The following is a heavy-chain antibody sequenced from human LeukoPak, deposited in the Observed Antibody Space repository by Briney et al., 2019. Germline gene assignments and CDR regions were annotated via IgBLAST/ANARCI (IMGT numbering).Heavy chain of an antibody. CDR1: GGSFSGYY. Sequence: SETLSLTCAVYGGSFSGYYWSWIRQPPGKGLEWIGEINHSGSTNYNPSLKSRVTISVDTSKNQFSLKLSSVTAEDTAVYYCARSWKYYYDSSGYFLFDYWGQGTLVTVSS. J-gene: IGHJ4*02. V-gene: IGHV4-34*01. CDR2: INHSGST. CDR3: ARSWKYYYDSSGYFLFDY. D-gene: IGHD3-22*01.